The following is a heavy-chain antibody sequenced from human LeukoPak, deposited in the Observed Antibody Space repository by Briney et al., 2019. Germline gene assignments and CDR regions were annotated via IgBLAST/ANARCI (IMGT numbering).Heavy chain of an antibody. CDR3: ARDEPGSSSPFDY. CDR1: GYSISSGYY. V-gene: IGHV4-38-2*02. CDR2: IYRSGST. D-gene: IGHD6-6*01. Sequence: PSETLSLTCAVSGYSISSGYYWGWIRQPPGKGLEWIGSIYRSGSTYYNPSLKSRVTISVDTSKNQFSLKLSSVTAADTAVYYCARDEPGSSSPFDYWGQGTLVTVSS. J-gene: IGHJ4*02.